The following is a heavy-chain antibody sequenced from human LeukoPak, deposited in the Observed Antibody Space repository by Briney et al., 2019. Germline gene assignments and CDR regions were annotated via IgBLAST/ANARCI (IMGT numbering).Heavy chain of an antibody. V-gene: IGHV4-38-2*01. Sequence: SETLSLTCAVSGYSISSGYYWGWIRQPPGKGLEWIGSIYHSGSTYYNPSLKSRVTISVYTSKNQFSLKLSSVTAADTAVYYCARHDIYMDVWGKGTTVTVSS. CDR3: ARHDIYMDV. CDR1: GYSISSGYY. D-gene: IGHD3-22*01. J-gene: IGHJ6*03. CDR2: IYHSGST.